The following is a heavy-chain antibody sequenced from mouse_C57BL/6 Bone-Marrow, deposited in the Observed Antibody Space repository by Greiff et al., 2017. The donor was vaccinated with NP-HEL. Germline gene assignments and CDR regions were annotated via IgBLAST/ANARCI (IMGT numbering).Heavy chain of an antibody. Sequence: QVQLKESGPELVKPGASVKISCKASGYAFSSSWMNWVKQRPGKGLEWIGRIYPGAGDTNYNGKFKGKATLTADKSSSTAYMQLSSLTSEDSAVYFCARVPLYYAMDYWGQGTSVTVSS. J-gene: IGHJ4*01. CDR3: ARVPLYYAMDY. CDR2: IYPGAGDT. CDR1: GYAFSSSW. V-gene: IGHV1-82*01.